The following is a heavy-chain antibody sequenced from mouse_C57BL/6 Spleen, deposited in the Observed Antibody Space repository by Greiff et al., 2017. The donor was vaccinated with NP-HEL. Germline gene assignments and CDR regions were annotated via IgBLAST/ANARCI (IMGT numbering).Heavy chain of an antibody. CDR3: ASSRGVYAMDY. Sequence: DVHLVESGGGLVQPGGSLSLSCAASGFTFTDYYMSWVRQPPGKALEWLGFIRNKANGYTTEYSASVKGRFTISRDNSQRILYLQMNALRAEDSATYYCASSRGVYAMDYWGQGTSVTVSS. V-gene: IGHV7-3*01. CDR2: IRNKANGYTT. CDR1: GFTFTDYY. J-gene: IGHJ4*01.